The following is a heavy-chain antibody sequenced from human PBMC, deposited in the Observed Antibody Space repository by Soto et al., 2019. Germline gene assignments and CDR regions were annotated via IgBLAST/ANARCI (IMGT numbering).Heavy chain of an antibody. CDR3: ARAGNKFLQRVYFDY. CDR1: GGSISSYY. D-gene: IGHD2-21*01. V-gene: IGHV4-59*08. J-gene: IGHJ4*02. Sequence: SETLSLTCTVSGGSISSYYWSWIRQPPGKGLEWIGYIYYSGSTNYNPSLKSRVTISVDTSKNQFSLKLSSVTAADTAVYYCARAGNKFLQRVYFDYWGQGTLVTVSS. CDR2: IYYSGST.